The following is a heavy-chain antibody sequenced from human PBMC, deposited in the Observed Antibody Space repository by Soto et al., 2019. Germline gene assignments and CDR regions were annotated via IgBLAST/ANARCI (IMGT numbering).Heavy chain of an antibody. D-gene: IGHD3-10*01. CDR2: IYYSGST. CDR3: ARDHGSGSYYLPAGFDP. J-gene: IGHJ5*02. CDR1: GGSISSGDYY. Sequence: LSLTCTVSGGSISSGDYYWSLIRQPPGKGLEWIGYIYYSGSTYYNPSLKSRVTISVDTSKNQFSLKLSSVTAADTAVYYCARDHGSGSYYLPAGFDPWGQGTLVTVSS. V-gene: IGHV4-30-4*01.